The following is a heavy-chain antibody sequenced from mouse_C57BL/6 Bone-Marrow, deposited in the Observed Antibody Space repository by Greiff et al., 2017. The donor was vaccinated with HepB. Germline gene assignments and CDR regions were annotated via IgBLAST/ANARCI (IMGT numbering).Heavy chain of an antibody. CDR2: IWSGGST. CDR3: ARNSHDGYYDAMDY. D-gene: IGHD2-3*01. CDR1: GFSLTSYG. Sequence: VHLVESGPGLVQPSQSLSITCTVSGFSLTSYGVHWVRQSPGKGLEWLGVIWSGGSTDYNAAFISRLSISKDNSKSQVFFKMNSLQADDTAIYYCARNSHDGYYDAMDYWGQGTSVTVSS. J-gene: IGHJ4*01. V-gene: IGHV2-2*01.